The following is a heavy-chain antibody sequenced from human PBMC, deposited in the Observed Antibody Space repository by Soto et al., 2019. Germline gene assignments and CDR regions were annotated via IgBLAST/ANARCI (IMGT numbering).Heavy chain of an antibody. CDR2: ISGSGGST. J-gene: IGHJ4*02. D-gene: IGHD3-10*01. CDR3: ATAMNYYGSGSYLY. Sequence: GGSLRLSCAASGFTFSSYAMSWVRQAPGKGLEWVSAISGSGGSTYYADSVKGRFTISRDNSKNTLYLQMNSLRAEDTAVYYCATAMNYYGSGSYLYWGQGTLVTVSS. V-gene: IGHV3-23*01. CDR1: GFTFSSYA.